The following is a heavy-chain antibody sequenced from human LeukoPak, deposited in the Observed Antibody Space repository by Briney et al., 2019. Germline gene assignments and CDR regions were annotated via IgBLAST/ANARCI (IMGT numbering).Heavy chain of an antibody. D-gene: IGHD1-26*01. CDR2: INPSGGST. J-gene: IGHJ5*02. Sequence: ASVKVSCKASGGTFSSYAISWVRQAPGQGLEWMGIINPSGGSTSYAQKFQGRVTMTRDTSTSTVYMELSSLRSEDTAVYYCARQSYRGSYLLYWFDPWGQGTLVTVSS. CDR3: ARQSYRGSYLLYWFDP. V-gene: IGHV1-46*01. CDR1: GGTFSSYA.